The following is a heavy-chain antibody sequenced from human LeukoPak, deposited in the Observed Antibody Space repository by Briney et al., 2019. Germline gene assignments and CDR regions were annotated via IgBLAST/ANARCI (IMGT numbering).Heavy chain of an antibody. J-gene: IGHJ6*04. CDR3: ARDYGDYEYNYYYGMDV. CDR2: IYYSGST. D-gene: IGHD4-17*01. V-gene: IGHV4-30-4*01. CDR1: GGSISSGDYY. Sequence: SETLSLTCTVSGGSISSGDYYWSWIRQPPGTGLEWIGYIYYSGSTYYNPSLKSRVTISVDTSKNQFSLKLSSMTAADTAVYYCARDYGDYEYNYYYGMDVWGKGTTVTVSS.